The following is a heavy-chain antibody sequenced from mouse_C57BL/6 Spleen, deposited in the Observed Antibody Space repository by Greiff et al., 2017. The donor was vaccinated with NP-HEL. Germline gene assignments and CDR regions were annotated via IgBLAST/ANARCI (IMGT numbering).Heavy chain of an antibody. D-gene: IGHD2-3*01. V-gene: IGHV1-64*01. CDR1: GYTFTSYW. J-gene: IGHJ2*01. Sequence: VKLQQPGAELVKPGASVKLSCKASGYTFTSYWMHWVKQRPGQGLEWIGMIHPNSGSTNYNEKFKSKATLTVDKSSSTAYMQLSSLTSEDSAVYYCARSDDGYYYFDYWGQGTTLTVSS. CDR2: IHPNSGST. CDR3: ARSDDGYYYFDY.